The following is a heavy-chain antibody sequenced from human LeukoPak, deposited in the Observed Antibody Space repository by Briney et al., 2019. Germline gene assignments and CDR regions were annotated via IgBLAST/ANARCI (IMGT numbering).Heavy chain of an antibody. CDR3: ATGSTAVAGTKY. D-gene: IGHD6-19*01. CDR2: ILRSGDIN. CDR1: GFTFSTYG. V-gene: IGHV3-23*01. J-gene: IGHJ4*02. Sequence: PGGSLRLSCVASGFTFSTYGMNWVRQAPGKGLEWVSTILRSGDINYYADSVKGRFTISRDNSKNTLYLQMNSLRAGDTAIYYCATGSTAVAGTKYWGQGILVTVSS.